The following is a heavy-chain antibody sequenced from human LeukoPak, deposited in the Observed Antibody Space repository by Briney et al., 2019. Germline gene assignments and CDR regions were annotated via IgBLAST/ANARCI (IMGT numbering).Heavy chain of an antibody. J-gene: IGHJ4*02. CDR3: AREYSSGSYYFDY. V-gene: IGHV3-21*01. Sequence: GGSLRLSCAASGFTFSAYRMHWVRQAPGKGLEWVSSISTGSTYIYYADSLKGRFTISRDNAKNSLYLQMNSLRAEDTAVYYCAREYSSGSYYFDYWGQGTLVTVSS. CDR1: GFTFSAYR. D-gene: IGHD6-19*01. CDR2: ISTGSTYI.